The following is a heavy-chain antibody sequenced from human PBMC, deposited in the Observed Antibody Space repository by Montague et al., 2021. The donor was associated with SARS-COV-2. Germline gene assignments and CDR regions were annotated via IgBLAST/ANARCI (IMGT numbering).Heavy chain of an antibody. CDR3: AGPGECFTGGSCYYVY. D-gene: IGHD2-15*01. Sequence: SETLSLTCSLPGAWNTTSYWNCTRLHPGNGLESIADFCYSESTNYNPSLKSRVTISIDTSKNQFSLELSSVTAADMAVYYCAGPGECFTGGSCYYVYWGQGTLVTVSS. J-gene: IGHJ4*02. CDR2: FCYSEST. CDR1: GAWNTTSY. V-gene: IGHV4-59*01.